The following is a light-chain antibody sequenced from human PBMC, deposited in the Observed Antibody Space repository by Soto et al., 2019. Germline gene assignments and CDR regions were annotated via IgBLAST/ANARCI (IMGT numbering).Light chain of an antibody. Sequence: EILMTQSPVTLSVSPGERVTLSCRASQSVSSNLAWYQQKPGQAPSLLIYGAFTRATGIPARFSGTGSGTEFTLTISSLQSEDFALYYCQQYNDWPLTFGQGTTVDIK. J-gene: IGKJ1*01. CDR1: QSVSSN. CDR3: QQYNDWPLT. V-gene: IGKV3-15*01. CDR2: GAF.